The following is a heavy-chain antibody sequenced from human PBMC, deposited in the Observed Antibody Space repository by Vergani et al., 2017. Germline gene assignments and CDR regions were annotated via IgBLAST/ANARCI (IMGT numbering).Heavy chain of an antibody. D-gene: IGHD3-3*01. CDR1: GYTFTGYY. V-gene: IGHV1-2*02. J-gene: IGHJ2*01. CDR2: INPNSGGT. Sequence: QVQLVQSGAEVKKPGASVKVSCKASGYTFTGYYMHWVRQAPGQGLEWMGWINPNSGGTNYAQKFQGRVTMTRDTSISTAYMELSRLRSDDTAVYYCAREPPIILRPEGDNWYFDLWGRGTLVTVSS. CDR3: AREPPIILRPEGDNWYFDL.